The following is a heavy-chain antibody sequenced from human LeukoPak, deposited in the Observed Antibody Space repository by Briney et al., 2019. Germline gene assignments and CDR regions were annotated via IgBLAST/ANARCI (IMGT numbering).Heavy chain of an antibody. D-gene: IGHD3-10*01. Sequence: GGSLRLSCAASGFTFSSYGMHWVRQAPGKGLEWVAVISYDGSNKYYADSVKGRFTISRDSSKNTLYLQMNSLRAEDTAVYYCAKFTYYYGSGSYYDTDYWGQGTLVTVSS. CDR1: GFTFSSYG. CDR2: ISYDGSNK. J-gene: IGHJ4*02. V-gene: IGHV3-30*18. CDR3: AKFTYYYGSGSYYDTDY.